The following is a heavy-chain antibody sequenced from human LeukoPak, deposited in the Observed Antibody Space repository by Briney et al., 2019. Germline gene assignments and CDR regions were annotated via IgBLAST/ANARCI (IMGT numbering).Heavy chain of an antibody. Sequence: PGGSLRLSCAAPGFTFSSYAMSWVRQAPGKGLEWVSAISGSGGSTYYADSVKGRFTISRDNSKNTLYLQMNSLRAEDTAVYYCAKDQVTYSSGLMGYYYYYGMDVWGQGTTVTVSS. CDR3: AKDQVTYSSGLMGYYYYYGMDV. J-gene: IGHJ6*02. V-gene: IGHV3-23*01. CDR2: ISGSGGST. CDR1: GFTFSSYA. D-gene: IGHD6-19*01.